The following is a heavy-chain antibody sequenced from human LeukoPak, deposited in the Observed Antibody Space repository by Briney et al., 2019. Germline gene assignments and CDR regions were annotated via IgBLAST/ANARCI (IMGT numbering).Heavy chain of an antibody. Sequence: ASVKVSCKASGYTFTDYYIHWVRQAPGQGLEWMGWINPYSGGSNYAQKFQGRVTMTRDTSISTDYMELSRLTSDDTAVDYCAINNVRSANRWFDPWGQGTPVTVSS. D-gene: IGHD4/OR15-4a*01. CDR2: INPYSGGS. V-gene: IGHV1-2*02. J-gene: IGHJ5*02. CDR3: AINNVRSANRWFDP. CDR1: GYTFTDYY.